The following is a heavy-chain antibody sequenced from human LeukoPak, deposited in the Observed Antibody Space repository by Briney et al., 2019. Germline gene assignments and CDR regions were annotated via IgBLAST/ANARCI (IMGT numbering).Heavy chain of an antibody. J-gene: IGHJ4*02. CDR3: ARVKSWSGYNALDY. Sequence: SETLSLTCTVSGGSISSYYWSWIRQPPGKGLEWIGYIYSSGSTNYNPSLNSRVTMSVDTSKNQFSLKLSPVTAADTAVYYCARVKSWSGYNALDYWGQGTLVTVSS. CDR1: GGSISSYY. V-gene: IGHV4-59*01. CDR2: IYSSGST. D-gene: IGHD3-3*01.